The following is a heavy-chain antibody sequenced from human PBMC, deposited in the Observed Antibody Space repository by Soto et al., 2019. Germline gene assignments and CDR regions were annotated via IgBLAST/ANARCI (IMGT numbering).Heavy chain of an antibody. J-gene: IGHJ6*02. CDR2: ISAYNGNT. CDR1: GYTFTSYG. D-gene: IGHD5-12*01. V-gene: IGHV1-18*04. Sequence: QVQLVQSGAEVKKPGASVKVSCKASGYTFTSYGISWVRQAPGQGLEWMGWISAYNGNTNYAQKLQGRVTMTTDTSTSTAYMELRSLRSDDTAVYYCARDLRYGGYVYYSYGIDVWGQGTTVTVSS. CDR3: ARDLRYGGYVYYSYGIDV.